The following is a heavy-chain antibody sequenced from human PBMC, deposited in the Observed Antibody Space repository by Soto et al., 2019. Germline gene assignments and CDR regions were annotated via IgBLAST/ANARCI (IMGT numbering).Heavy chain of an antibody. CDR3: AHRRLGIAVTGTFDY. V-gene: IGHV2-5*02. J-gene: IGHJ4*02. CDR1: GFSLSTSGVG. D-gene: IGHD6-19*01. CDR2: IYWDDDK. Sequence: QITLKESGPTLVKPTQTLTLTCTFSGFSLSTSGVGVGWFRQPPGKALEWLALIYWDDDKRYSPSLKSRLTITKDTSKSQVVLTVTSMGPVDTATYYCAHRRLGIAVTGTFDYWGQGTLVTVSS.